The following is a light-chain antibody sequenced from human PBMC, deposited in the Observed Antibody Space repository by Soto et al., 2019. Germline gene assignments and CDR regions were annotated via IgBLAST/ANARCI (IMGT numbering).Light chain of an antibody. CDR3: QQYGSSPRA. CDR2: SAS. J-gene: IGKJ4*01. V-gene: IGKV1-12*01. CDR1: QGINKW. Sequence: DIQMTQSPSSVSASVGDRVTITCRASQGINKWLAWYQQKPGTAPKLLIYSASSLYTGVPSRFSGSGSGTDFTLTISSLQPEDVAVYYCQQYGSSPRAFGGGTKVDIK.